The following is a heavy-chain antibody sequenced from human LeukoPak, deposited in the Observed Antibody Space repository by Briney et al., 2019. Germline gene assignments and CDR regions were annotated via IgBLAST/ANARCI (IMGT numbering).Heavy chain of an antibody. CDR1: GYTFTSYD. J-gene: IGHJ4*02. D-gene: IGHD6-13*01. CDR2: MNPNSGNT. CDR3: ARGCARAYSSSWYYFDY. V-gene: IGHV1-8*01. Sequence: SVKVSCKASGYTFTSYDINWVRQATGQGLEWMGWMNPNSGNTGYAQKFQGRVTMTRNTSISTAYMELSSLRSEDTAVYYCARGCARAYSSSWYYFDYWARGTVVTVSS.